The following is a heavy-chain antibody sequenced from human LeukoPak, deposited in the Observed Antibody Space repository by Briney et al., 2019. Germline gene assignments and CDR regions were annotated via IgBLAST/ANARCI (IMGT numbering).Heavy chain of an antibody. D-gene: IGHD6-19*01. V-gene: IGHV3-23*01. Sequence: GGSLRLSCAASGFIFSSHGMSWVRQTPGKGREWLSSIGDGFGIHHAASVKGRFTISRDHSRNTLFLQMDNLSADDTALSYCAKSPAGWYHDSWGQGAELPVSS. CDR1: GFIFSSHG. J-gene: IGHJ4*02. CDR3: AKSPAGWYHDS. CDR2: IGDGFGI.